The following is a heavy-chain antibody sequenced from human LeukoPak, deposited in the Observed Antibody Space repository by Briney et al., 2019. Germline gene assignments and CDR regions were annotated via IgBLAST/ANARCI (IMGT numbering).Heavy chain of an antibody. D-gene: IGHD1-26*01. J-gene: IGHJ4*02. CDR1: GGSISSYY. Sequence: PSETLSLTCTVSGGSISSYYWSWIRQPPGKGLEWIGYIYTSGSTNYNPSLKSRVTISVDTSKNQFSLKLSSVTAADTAVYYCATSDGGVGATLFDYWGQGTLVTVSS. CDR2: IYTSGST. V-gene: IGHV4-4*09. CDR3: ATSDGGVGATLFDY.